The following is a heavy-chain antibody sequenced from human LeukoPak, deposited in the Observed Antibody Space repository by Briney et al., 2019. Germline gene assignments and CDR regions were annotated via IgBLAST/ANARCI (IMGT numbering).Heavy chain of an antibody. CDR3: ARERGWRLFYFDY. CDR1: RFTFSSYW. Sequence: GGSLRLSCAASRFTFSSYWIRCVRQTPGKGLEWVANIKQDGSEKYYVDSVKGRFTISRDNAKNSLYLQMNSLRAEDTAVYYCARERGWRLFYFDYWGQGTLVSVSS. CDR2: IKQDGSEK. V-gene: IGHV3-7*04. D-gene: IGHD5-24*01. J-gene: IGHJ4*02.